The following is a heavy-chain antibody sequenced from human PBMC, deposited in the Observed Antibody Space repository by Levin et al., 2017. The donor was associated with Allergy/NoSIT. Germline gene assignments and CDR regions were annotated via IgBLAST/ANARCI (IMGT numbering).Heavy chain of an antibody. CDR1: GYTFTGYY. CDR3: ARGYDFGSGYSGMDV. D-gene: IGHD3-3*01. J-gene: IGHJ6*02. CDR2: INPNSGGT. Sequence: GASVKVSCKASGYTFTGYYMHWVRQAPGQGLEWMGWINPNSGGTNYAQKFQGRVTMTRDTSISTAYMELSRLRSDDTAVYYCARGYDFGSGYSGMDVWGQGTTVTVSS. V-gene: IGHV1-2*02.